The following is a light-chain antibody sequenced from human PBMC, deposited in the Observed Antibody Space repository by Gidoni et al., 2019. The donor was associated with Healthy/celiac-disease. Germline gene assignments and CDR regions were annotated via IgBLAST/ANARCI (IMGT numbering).Light chain of an antibody. CDR2: ATS. J-gene: IGKJ1*01. CDR1: QSINRY. V-gene: IGKV1-39*01. Sequence: DIQMTQSPSSLSASVGDRVTITCRASQSINRYLNWYQQKLGKAPKLLIYATSSLQSGVPSRFSGSGSGTDFTLTISSLQPEDFATYYCQQSYSTPETFGQGTKVEIK. CDR3: QQSYSTPET.